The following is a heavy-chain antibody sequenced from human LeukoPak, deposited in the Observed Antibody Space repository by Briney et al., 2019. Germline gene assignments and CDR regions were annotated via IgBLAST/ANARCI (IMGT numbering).Heavy chain of an antibody. J-gene: IGHJ5*02. Sequence: ASVKVSCKASGYTFTGYYMHWVRQAPGQGLEWMGWINPNSGGTNYAQKFQGRVTMTRDTSISTAYMELSRLRSDDTAVYYCARAMKRSGDYLGFDPWGLGIVVTVSS. CDR2: INPNSGGT. CDR1: GYTFTGYY. V-gene: IGHV1-2*02. CDR3: ARAMKRSGDYLGFDP. D-gene: IGHD3-3*01.